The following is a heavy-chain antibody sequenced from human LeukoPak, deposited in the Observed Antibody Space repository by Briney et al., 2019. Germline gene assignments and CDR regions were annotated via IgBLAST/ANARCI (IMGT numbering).Heavy chain of an antibody. CDR3: ARRGGNPLGAFDI. J-gene: IGHJ3*02. CDR1: GASVSNYD. CDR2: VYYSGRT. V-gene: IGHV4-59*02. Sequence: SETLSLTCTVSGASVSNYDWSWIRQPPGKGLEWIGYVYYSGRTNYNPSLESRVTISVDTSKNQFSLKLTSVTAADTAMYYCARRGGNPLGAFDIWGQGTMVTVSS. D-gene: IGHD4-23*01.